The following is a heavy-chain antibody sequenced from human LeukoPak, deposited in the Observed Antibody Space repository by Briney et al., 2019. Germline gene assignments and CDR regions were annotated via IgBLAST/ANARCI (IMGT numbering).Heavy chain of an antibody. CDR3: ARVYCGGDCYLAGAFDI. V-gene: IGHV4-59*01. CDR2: IYYSGST. Sequence: TSETLSLTCTVSGGSISSYYWSWIRQPPGKGLEWIGYIYYSGSTNYNPSLKSRVTISVDTSKNQFSLKLSSVTAADTAVYHCARVYCGGDCYLAGAFDIWGQGTMVTVSS. CDR1: GGSISSYY. D-gene: IGHD2-21*02. J-gene: IGHJ3*02.